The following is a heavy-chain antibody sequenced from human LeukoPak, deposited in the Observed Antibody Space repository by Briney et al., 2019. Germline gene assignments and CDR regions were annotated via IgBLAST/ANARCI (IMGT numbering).Heavy chain of an antibody. CDR2: ILFDGSNK. CDR3: AKDWGYGSGTYFTG. D-gene: IGHD3-10*01. CDR1: GFTFSSYS. J-gene: IGHJ4*02. V-gene: IGHV3-30-3*01. Sequence: GRSLRLSCLASGFTFSSYSMHWVRQAPGKGLEWVAVILFDGSNKYYTDSVKGRFTISRDNSKNTLFLQMNTLSAEDTGVYYCAKDWGYGSGTYFTGWGQENLVTVSS.